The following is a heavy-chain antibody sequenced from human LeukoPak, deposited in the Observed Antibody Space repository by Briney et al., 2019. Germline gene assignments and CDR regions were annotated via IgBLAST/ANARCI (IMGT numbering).Heavy chain of an antibody. V-gene: IGHV4-34*01. Sequence: SETLSLTCAVYGGSFSGYYWSWIRQPPGKGLEWIGGIHYSGNTYYNPSLKSRVSIAIGTSKNQFSLKLSSVTAADTAVYYCARLGAGPTYYDFWSGYYSFYFDYWGQGTLVTVSS. CDR2: IHYSGNT. J-gene: IGHJ4*02. CDR3: ARLGAGPTYYDFWSGYYSFYFDY. CDR1: GGSFSGYY. D-gene: IGHD3-3*01.